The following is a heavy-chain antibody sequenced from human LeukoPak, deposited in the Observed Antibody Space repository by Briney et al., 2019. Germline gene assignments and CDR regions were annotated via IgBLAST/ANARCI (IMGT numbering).Heavy chain of an antibody. CDR3: ARVGSSGWYVHPTLDY. CDR2: INPNSGDT. D-gene: IGHD6-19*01. Sequence: ASVKVSCKASGYTFTGYYVHWVRQAPGQGLEWMGWINPNSGDTNYAQKFQGRVTVTRDTSISTAYMELSWLRSGDTAVYYCARVGSSGWYVHPTLDYWGQGTLVTVSS. J-gene: IGHJ4*02. V-gene: IGHV1-2*02. CDR1: GYTFTGYY.